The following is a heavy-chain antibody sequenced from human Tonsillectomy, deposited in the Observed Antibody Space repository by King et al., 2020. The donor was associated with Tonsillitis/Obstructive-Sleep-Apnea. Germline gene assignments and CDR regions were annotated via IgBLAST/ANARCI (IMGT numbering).Heavy chain of an antibody. CDR3: ALGAISVGTRSLFDY. CDR1: GFTFSSYA. D-gene: IGHD1-26*01. CDR2: ISGSGGST. J-gene: IGHJ4*02. V-gene: IGHV3-23*04. Sequence: VQLVESGGGLVQPGGSLRLSCAASGFTFSSYAMNWVRQAPGKGLEWVSIISGSGGSTYYADSVKGRFTISRDNSKNTLYLQMNSLRAEDTAVYYCALGAISVGTRSLFDYWGQGTLVTVSS.